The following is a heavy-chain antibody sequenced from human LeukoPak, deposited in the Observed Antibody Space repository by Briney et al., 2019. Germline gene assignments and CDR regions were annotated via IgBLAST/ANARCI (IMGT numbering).Heavy chain of an antibody. CDR1: GFTFSSYS. Sequence: GGSLRLSCAASGFTFSSYSMNWVRQAPGKGLEWVSSISSSSSYIYYADSVKGRFTISRDNAKNSLYLQMNSLGAEDTAVYYCAGSGGSTAYGMDVWGQGTTVTVSS. CDR2: ISSSSSYI. J-gene: IGHJ6*02. CDR3: AGSGGSTAYGMDV. V-gene: IGHV3-21*01. D-gene: IGHD2-15*01.